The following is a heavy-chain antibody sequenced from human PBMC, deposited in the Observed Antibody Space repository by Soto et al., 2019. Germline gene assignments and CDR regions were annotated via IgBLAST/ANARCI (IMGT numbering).Heavy chain of an antibody. V-gene: IGHV4-34*01. Sequence: SETLSLTCADYGGSFSGYYWSWIRQPPGKGLEWIGEINHSGSTNYNPSLKSRVTISVDTSKNQFSLKLSSVTAADTAVYYCARGFSITGTFYGMDGWGQGTTVTVSS. CDR2: INHSGST. J-gene: IGHJ6*02. CDR3: ARGFSITGTFYGMDG. D-gene: IGHD1-7*01. CDR1: GGSFSGYY.